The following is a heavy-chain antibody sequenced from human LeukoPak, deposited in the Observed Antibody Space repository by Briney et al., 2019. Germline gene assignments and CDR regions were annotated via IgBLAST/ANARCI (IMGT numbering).Heavy chain of an antibody. D-gene: IGHD6-19*01. CDR2: IIPFSGTV. CDR1: GGTFSTYA. J-gene: IGHJ4*02. V-gene: IGHV1-69*01. Sequence: SVKVSCKVSGGTFSTYALSWERQAPGQGLEWMGGIIPFSGTVNYAQKFQGRVTITADESTSTAYMALSSLRSEDTAIYYCARAYSSGWFPHFGDYWGQGTLVTVSS. CDR3: ARAYSSGWFPHFGDY.